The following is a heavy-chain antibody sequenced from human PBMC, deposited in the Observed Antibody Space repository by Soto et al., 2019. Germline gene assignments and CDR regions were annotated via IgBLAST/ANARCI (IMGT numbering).Heavy chain of an antibody. V-gene: IGHV3-21*01. CDR1: GFTFSSYS. J-gene: IGHJ4*02. CDR2: ISSSSSYI. D-gene: IGHD6-13*01. CDR3: ASLQGIAAALDY. Sequence: EVQLVESGGGLVQPGGSLRLSCAASGFTFSSYSMNWVRQAPGKGLEWVSSISSSSSYIYYADSVKGRFTISRDNAKNSLYLQMNSLRAEDTAVYYCASLQGIAAALDYWGQGTLVTVSS.